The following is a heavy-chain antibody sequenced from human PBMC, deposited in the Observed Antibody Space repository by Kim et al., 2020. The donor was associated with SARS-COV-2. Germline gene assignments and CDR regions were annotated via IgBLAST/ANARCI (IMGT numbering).Heavy chain of an antibody. V-gene: IGHV6-1*01. Sequence: VSVKSRITINPATSKNQFSLQLNSVTPEDTAVYYCARQRYCGSTTCRFDSWGQGTLVTVSS. J-gene: IGHJ4*02. D-gene: IGHD2-2*01. CDR3: ARQRYCGSTTCRFDS.